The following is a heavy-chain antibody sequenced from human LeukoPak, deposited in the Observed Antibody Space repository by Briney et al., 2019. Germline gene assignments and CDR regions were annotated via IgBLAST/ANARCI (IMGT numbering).Heavy chain of an antibody. V-gene: IGHV3-7*01. CDR2: INQDGSDK. D-gene: IGHD1-1*01. CDR3: ARVGYNWDDDGVDY. J-gene: IGHJ4*02. CDR1: DFTFSSYW. Sequence: PGGSLRLSCAASDFTFSSYWMSWVRQAPGKGLEWVANINQDGSDKRYMDSVRGRFTISRDNAKNSLSLHMDSLRAEDTAVYYCARVGYNWDDDGVDYWGQVTLVTVSS.